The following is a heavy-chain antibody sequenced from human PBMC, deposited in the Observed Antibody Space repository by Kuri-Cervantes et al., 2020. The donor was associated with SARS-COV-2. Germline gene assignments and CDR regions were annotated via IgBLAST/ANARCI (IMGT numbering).Heavy chain of an antibody. D-gene: IGHD5-18*01. CDR1: GFTFGDYA. CDR2: IRSKAYGGTT. Sequence: GGSLRLSCTASGFTFGDYAMSWFRQAPGKGLEWVGFIRSKAYGGTTEYAASVKGRFTISRDDSKSIAYLQMNSLKTEDTAVYYCTRDRKLWSPGPLLFDYWGQGTRVTVSS. J-gene: IGHJ4*02. CDR3: TRDRKLWSPGPLLFDY. V-gene: IGHV3-49*03.